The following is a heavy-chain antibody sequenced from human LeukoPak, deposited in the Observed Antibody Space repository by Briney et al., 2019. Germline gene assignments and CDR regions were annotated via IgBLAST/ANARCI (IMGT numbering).Heavy chain of an antibody. V-gene: IGHV3-21*01. D-gene: IGHD1-1*01. J-gene: IGHJ4*02. Sequence: GGSLRLSCAASGFTFSSYSMNWVRQAPGKGLEWVSSISSSSSYIYYADTVKGRFTISRDNAKNSLYLQMNSLRAEDTAVYYCARDSATAHDYWGQGTLVTVSS. CDR3: ARDSATAHDY. CDR2: ISSSSSYI. CDR1: GFTFSSYS.